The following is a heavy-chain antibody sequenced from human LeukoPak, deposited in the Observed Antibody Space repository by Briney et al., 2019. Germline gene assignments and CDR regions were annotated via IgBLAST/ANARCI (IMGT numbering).Heavy chain of an antibody. D-gene: IGHD2-2*01. CDR2: ISSSGSTI. J-gene: IGHJ4*02. Sequence: GGSLRLSCAASGFIFSIYNMNWVRQAPGKGLEWVSYISSSGSTIYYADSAKGRFTISRDNAKNSLSLQMNSLRAEDTAVYFCARGRDTVVVPAAVDYWGQGTLVTVSS. V-gene: IGHV3-48*01. CDR3: ARGRDTVVVPAAVDY. CDR1: GFIFSIYN.